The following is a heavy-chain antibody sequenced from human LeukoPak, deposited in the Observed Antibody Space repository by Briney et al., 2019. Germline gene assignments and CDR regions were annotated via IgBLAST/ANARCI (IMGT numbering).Heavy chain of an antibody. CDR1: GGSFSGYY. D-gene: IGHD3-3*01. CDR3: ARALRVAISWFDP. V-gene: IGHV4-34*01. J-gene: IGHJ5*02. Sequence: SETLSLTCAVYGGSFSGYYWSWIRQPPGKGLEWIGEINHSGSTNYNPSLKSRVTISIDTSKNQFSLKLSTVTGADTAVYYCARALRVAISWFDPWGQGTLVTVSS. CDR2: INHSGST.